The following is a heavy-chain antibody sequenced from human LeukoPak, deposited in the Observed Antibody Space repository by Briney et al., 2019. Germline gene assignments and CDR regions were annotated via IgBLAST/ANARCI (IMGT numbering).Heavy chain of an antibody. CDR3: AGNSSGYYPDAFDI. CDR1: GFTFSSYS. D-gene: IGHD3-22*01. J-gene: IGHJ3*02. V-gene: IGHV3-48*01. Sequence: GGSLRLSCAASGFTFSSYSMNWVHQAPGKGLDWVSYISSSSSTIYYADSGKGRFTISRDNAKNSLYLQMNRLRSEGTAVSYRAGNSSGYYPDAFDIWAQETMVTVSS. CDR2: ISSSSSTI.